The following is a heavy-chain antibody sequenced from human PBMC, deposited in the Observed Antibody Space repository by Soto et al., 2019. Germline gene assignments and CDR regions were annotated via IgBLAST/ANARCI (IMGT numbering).Heavy chain of an antibody. CDR2: MSGSSSTT. V-gene: IGHV3-23*01. Sequence: GGSLRLSCATSGLTFSNYAMSWVRQAPGGGLEWVSSMSGSSSTTYYADSVRGRFTISRDRSKNTLYLQMSSLRAEDTALYYCAKNQERELPRVIDFWGQGTPVTVSS. CDR3: AKNQERELPRVIDF. J-gene: IGHJ4*02. CDR1: GLTFSNYA. D-gene: IGHD1-7*01.